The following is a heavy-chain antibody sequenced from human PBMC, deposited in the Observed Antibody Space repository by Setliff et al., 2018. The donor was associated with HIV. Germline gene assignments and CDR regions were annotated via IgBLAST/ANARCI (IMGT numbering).Heavy chain of an antibody. CDR1: GLTFSRYG. Sequence: GGSLRLSCAVSGLTFSRYGFHWVRQVPGKGLDWVTFIQYDESNKYYGDSVRGRFTISRDNAKKSVFLHMNSLRGEDTAVYYCVRGEPTILVVPAAFFDYWGQGTLVTVSS. CDR3: VRGEPTILVVPAAFFDY. J-gene: IGHJ4*02. V-gene: IGHV3-30*02. CDR2: IQYDESNK. D-gene: IGHD2-2*01.